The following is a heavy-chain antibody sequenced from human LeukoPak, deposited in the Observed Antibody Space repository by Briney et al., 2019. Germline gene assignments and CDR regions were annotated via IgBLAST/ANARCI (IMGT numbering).Heavy chain of an antibody. Sequence: GASVKVSCKASGYTFNNYGISWVRQAPGQGLEWMGRISAYNGNTNFAQKVQDRVTMTTDTSTRTAYMELRNLTSDDTAVYYCARDLRCSSTSCYPIDAFDIWGQGTMVTVSS. CDR3: ARDLRCSSTSCYPIDAFDI. CDR1: GYTFNNYG. CDR2: ISAYNGNT. D-gene: IGHD2-2*01. J-gene: IGHJ3*02. V-gene: IGHV1-18*01.